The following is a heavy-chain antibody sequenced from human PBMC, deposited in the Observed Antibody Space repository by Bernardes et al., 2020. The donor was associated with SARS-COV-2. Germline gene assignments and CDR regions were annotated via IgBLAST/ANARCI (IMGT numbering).Heavy chain of an antibody. CDR3: AGDRAVNWSDP. V-gene: IGHV3-7*01. J-gene: IGHJ5*02. Sequence: GGSLRLSCVASRFIFSTYWLSWVRQAPGKGLEWVANIKQGGTAKYYADSVKGRFTTSRDNAKHSLYLQMNSLRAEDTAVYFCAGDRAVNWSDPWSQGTLVTVSS. CDR1: RFIFSTYW. CDR2: IKQGGTAK. D-gene: IGHD3-10*01.